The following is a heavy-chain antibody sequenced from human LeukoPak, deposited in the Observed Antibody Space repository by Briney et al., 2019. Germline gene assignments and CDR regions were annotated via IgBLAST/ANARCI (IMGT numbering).Heavy chain of an antibody. V-gene: IGHV1-18*01. Sequence: ASVKVSCKASDYTFTNYAVSWVRQAPGQGLEWMGWISAYNGVTNYAQKFQGRVTLTTDTSTSTGYMELRSVRSDDTAVYYCARDQLRYYGSGSYYSDMDVWGQGTTVTVSS. J-gene: IGHJ6*02. CDR1: DYTFTNYA. CDR3: ARDQLRYYGSGSYYSDMDV. D-gene: IGHD3-10*01. CDR2: ISAYNGVT.